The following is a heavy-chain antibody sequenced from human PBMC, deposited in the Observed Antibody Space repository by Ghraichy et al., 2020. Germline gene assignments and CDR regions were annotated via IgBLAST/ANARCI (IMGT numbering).Heavy chain of an antibody. D-gene: IGHD2-15*01. CDR1: GYSISSGYY. V-gene: IGHV4-38-2*02. CDR2: IYHSGST. Sequence: SETLSLTCTVSGYSISSGYYWGWIRQPPGKGLDWIGSIYHSGSTYYNPSLKSRVTISVDTSKNQFSLQLSTVTAADTAVYYCARGVAAIDPTPFDYWGQGTLVTVPS. CDR3: ARGVAAIDPTPFDY. J-gene: IGHJ4*02.